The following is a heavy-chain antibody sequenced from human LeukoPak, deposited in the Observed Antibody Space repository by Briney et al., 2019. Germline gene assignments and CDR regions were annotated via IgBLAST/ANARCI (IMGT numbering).Heavy chain of an antibody. D-gene: IGHD3-3*01. CDR1: GGTFSSYA. J-gene: IGHJ6*02. CDR2: IIPIFGTA. CDR3: ARGATYYDFWSGYYTAPTYGMDV. Sequence: GASVKVSCKASGGTFSSYAISWVRQAPGQGLEWMGGIIPIFGTANYAQKFQGRVTITADESTSTAYMELSSLRSEDTAVYYCARGATYYDFWSGYYTAPTYGMDVWGQGTTVTVSS. V-gene: IGHV1-69*13.